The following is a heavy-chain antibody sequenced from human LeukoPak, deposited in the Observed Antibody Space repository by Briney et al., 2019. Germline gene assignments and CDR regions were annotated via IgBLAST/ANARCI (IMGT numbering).Heavy chain of an antibody. V-gene: IGHV4-39*01. D-gene: IGHD6-13*01. CDR2: IYYSGST. J-gene: IGHJ4*02. CDR3: AKHNPPAAGDYFDY. CDR1: GGSISSSSYY. Sequence: SETLSLTCTVSGGSISSSSYYWGWIRQPPGKGLEWIGSIYYSGSTYYNPSLKSRVTISVDTSKNQFSLKLSSVTAADTAVYYWAKHNPPAAGDYFDYGAREPLVPVPS.